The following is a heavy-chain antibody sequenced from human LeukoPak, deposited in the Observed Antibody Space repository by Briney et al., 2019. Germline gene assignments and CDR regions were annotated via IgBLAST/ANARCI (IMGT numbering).Heavy chain of an antibody. CDR3: ARSLKVPAAIIDAFDI. J-gene: IGHJ3*02. CDR2: IIPIFGTA. CDR1: GGTFSSYA. V-gene: IGHV1-69*05. Sequence: GSSVKVSCKASGGTFSSYAISWVRQAPGQGLEWMGGIIPIFGTANYAQKFQGRVTITTDESTSTAYMELSSLRSEDTAVYYCARSLKVPAAIIDAFDIWGQGTMVTVSS. D-gene: IGHD2-2*02.